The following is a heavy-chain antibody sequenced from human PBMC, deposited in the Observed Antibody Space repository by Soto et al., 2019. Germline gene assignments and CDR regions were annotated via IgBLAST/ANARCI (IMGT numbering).Heavy chain of an antibody. D-gene: IGHD3-16*01. V-gene: IGHV4-31*03. J-gene: IGHJ4*02. CDR3: ASFPPIIWGTDNYLDY. CDR1: GGSISSGDYY. CDR2: IYYSGST. Sequence: SETLSLTCTVSGGSISSGDYYWSWIRQHPGKGLEWIGYIYYSGSTYYNPPLKSRVTISVDTSKNQFSLKLTSVTAADTAVYYCASFPPIIWGTDNYLDYWGQGTLVTVSS.